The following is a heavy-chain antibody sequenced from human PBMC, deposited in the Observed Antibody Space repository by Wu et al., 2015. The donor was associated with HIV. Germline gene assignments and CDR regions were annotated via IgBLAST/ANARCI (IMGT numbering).Heavy chain of an antibody. J-gene: IGHJ5*02. CDR2: INPNSADT. Sequence: QVQLVQSGAEVKKPGASVKVSCKASGYTFTDYYVHWVRQAPGQGLEWMGWINPNSADTNYAQKFQGRVTMTRDTSISTVYMEMSRLRSDDTAVYYCARDDPTAVTTLVGNVDLPWGQGTLVTVSS. CDR1: GYTFTDYY. V-gene: IGHV1-2*02. D-gene: IGHD4-17*01. CDR3: ARDDPTAVTTLVGNVDLP.